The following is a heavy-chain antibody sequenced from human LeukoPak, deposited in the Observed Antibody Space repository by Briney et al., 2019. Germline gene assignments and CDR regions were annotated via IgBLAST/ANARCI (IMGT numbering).Heavy chain of an antibody. CDR2: ISAYNGNT. J-gene: IGHJ4*02. V-gene: IGHV1-18*04. D-gene: IGHD3-22*01. CDR1: GYTFTNYG. CDR3: AREYYYDNSGAVLWVY. Sequence: ASVKVSCKASGYTFTNYGISWVRQAPGQGLEWMGWISAYNGNTNYAPKHQGRVTMTTDTSTSTAYMELRSLRSDDTALYHCAREYYYDNSGAVLWVYWGQGTLVTVSS.